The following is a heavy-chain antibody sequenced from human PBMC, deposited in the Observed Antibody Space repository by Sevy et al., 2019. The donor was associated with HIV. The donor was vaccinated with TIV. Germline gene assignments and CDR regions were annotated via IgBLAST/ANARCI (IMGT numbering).Heavy chain of an antibody. CDR3: ARHEEPNYYYYYGMDV. CDR2: IRSKANSFAT. D-gene: IGHD1-1*01. Sequence: GGSLRLSCAASGFTFSGSAMHWVRQASGKGLEWVGRIRSKANSFATAYAASVTGRFTNSRDDIKNTAYLQMNSLKTEDTGVYYCARHEEPNYYYYYGMDVWGQGTTVTVSS. CDR1: GFTFSGSA. J-gene: IGHJ6*02. V-gene: IGHV3-73*01.